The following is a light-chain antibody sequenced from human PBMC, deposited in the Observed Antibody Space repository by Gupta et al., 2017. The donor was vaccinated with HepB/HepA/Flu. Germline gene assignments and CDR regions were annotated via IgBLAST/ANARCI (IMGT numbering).Light chain of an antibody. J-gene: IGLJ2*01. V-gene: IGLV1-40*01. CDR1: SSNIGAHSV. CDR2: GNS. Sequence: QSVLTQPPSVSGAPAQRVTISCTGSSSNIGAHSVHWYQQRPGTAPRLLIYGNSNRPSGVPDRFSGSKSGTSASLAINGLQAEDETDYYCQAYDRSLSAAVFGGGTKLTVL. CDR3: QAYDRSLSAAV.